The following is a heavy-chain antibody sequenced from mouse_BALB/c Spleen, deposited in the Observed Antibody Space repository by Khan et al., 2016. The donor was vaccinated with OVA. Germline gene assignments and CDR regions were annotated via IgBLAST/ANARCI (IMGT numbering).Heavy chain of an antibody. CDR3: ASENYYGRACYDMDY. J-gene: IGHJ4*01. CDR2: ISTGSRSS. Sequence: DLVKPGASVKLFCKASGYPFTSYWINWIKQRPGQGLEWIGRISTGSRSSFHHAMVMGTVTLSLDTSSSTAYIPPSSLSSDDSAVQFCASENYYGRACYDMDYWGQGTSVTVSS. D-gene: IGHD1-1*01. V-gene: IGHV1S41*01. CDR1: GYPFTSYW.